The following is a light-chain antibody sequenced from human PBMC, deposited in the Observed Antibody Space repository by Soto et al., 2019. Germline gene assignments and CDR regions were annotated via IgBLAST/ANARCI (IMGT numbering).Light chain of an antibody. V-gene: IGKV3D-20*01. CDR3: QQDGSPPWA. CDR1: HRGSNNF. Sequence: VVLTQFPGTLSLSPGETATLSCGASHRGSNNFLGWYQHKPCLPPRLLIYDATSRANGIPERFSGRGSGTHFTLTISSLGPEDFAVYYCQQDGSPPWAFGRGTKVE. CDR2: DAT. J-gene: IGKJ1*01.